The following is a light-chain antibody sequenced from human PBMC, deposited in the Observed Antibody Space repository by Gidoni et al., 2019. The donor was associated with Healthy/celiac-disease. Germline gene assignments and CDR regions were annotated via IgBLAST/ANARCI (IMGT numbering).Light chain of an antibody. Sequence: PSVSVAPGKTARITCGGNNIGSKSVHWYQQKPGQAPVLVIYYDSDRPSGIPERFSGSNSGNTATLTISRVEAGDEADYYCQVWDSSSDHYVLGTGTKVTVL. CDR3: QVWDSSSDHYV. CDR1: NIGSKS. V-gene: IGLV3-21*04. J-gene: IGLJ1*01. CDR2: YDS.